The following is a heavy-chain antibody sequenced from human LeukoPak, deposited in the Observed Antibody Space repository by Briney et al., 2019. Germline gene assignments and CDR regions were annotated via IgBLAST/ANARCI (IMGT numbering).Heavy chain of an antibody. D-gene: IGHD2-15*01. V-gene: IGHV1-8*01. J-gene: IGHJ4*02. CDR3: ARAGGYCGRISCPYYFDY. CDR2: MNPNSGNT. Sequence: GASVKVSCKASGYTFTSYDINWVRQATGQGLEWMGWMNPNSGNTGYAKKFQGRVTMTRNTSISTAYLELSSLRSEDTAVYYCARAGGYCGRISCPYYFDYGGRDPWSPSPQ. CDR1: GYTFTSYD.